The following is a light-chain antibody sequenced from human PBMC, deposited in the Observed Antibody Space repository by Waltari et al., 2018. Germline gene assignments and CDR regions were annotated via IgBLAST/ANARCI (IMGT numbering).Light chain of an antibody. J-gene: IGKJ1*01. Sequence: IRMTQSPSSFSASTGDRVTITCRASQSVNRWLAWYLQKPGKAPELLIYETSNLESGVPSRFSGSGSGKEFTLTISSLQPDDFGTYYCQQYVNYWTFGQGTKVEIK. CDR3: QQYVNYWT. CDR1: QSVNRW. CDR2: ETS. V-gene: IGKV1-5*03.